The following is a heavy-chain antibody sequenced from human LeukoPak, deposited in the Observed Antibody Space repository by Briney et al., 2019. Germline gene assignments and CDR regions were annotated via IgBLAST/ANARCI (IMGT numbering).Heavy chain of an antibody. D-gene: IGHD6-19*01. V-gene: IGHV1-18*01. Sequence: ASVKVSCKASGYTFTSYGISWVRQAPGQGLEWMGWISAYNGNTNYAQKLQGRVTMTTDTSTSTAYMELRSLRSDDTAVYYCVRETSGSGWFASGFDYWGQGTLVTVSS. CDR2: ISAYNGNT. CDR3: VRETSGSGWFASGFDY. CDR1: GYTFTSYG. J-gene: IGHJ4*02.